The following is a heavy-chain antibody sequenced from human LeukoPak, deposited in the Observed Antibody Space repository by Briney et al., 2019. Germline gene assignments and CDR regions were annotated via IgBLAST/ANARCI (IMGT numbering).Heavy chain of an antibody. CDR2: ITPIFGTA. J-gene: IGHJ4*02. Sequence: GASVKVSCXASGGTFSSYAISWVRQAPGQGLEWMGGITPIFGTANYAQKFRGRVTITTDESTSTAYMELSSLRSEDTAVYYCARAMPMVVTLPGKYYFDYWGQGTLVTVSS. D-gene: IGHD4-23*01. CDR3: ARAMPMVVTLPGKYYFDY. CDR1: GGTFSSYA. V-gene: IGHV1-69*05.